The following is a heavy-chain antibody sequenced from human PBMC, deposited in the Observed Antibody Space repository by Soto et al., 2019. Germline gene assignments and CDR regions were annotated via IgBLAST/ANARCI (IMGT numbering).Heavy chain of an antibody. J-gene: IGHJ3*02. V-gene: IGHV4-30-2*01. CDR3: ARGGDYYGSGSYSVFDI. CDR2: IYHSGST. Sequence: SETLSLTCVVSGVSISSGGYSWSWIRQPPGKGLEWIGNIYHSGSTYYKPSLKSRVTISVDRSKKQISLKLSSVAAADTAVYYCARGGDYYGSGSYSVFDIWGQGTMVTVSS. CDR1: GVSISSGGYS. D-gene: IGHD3-10*01.